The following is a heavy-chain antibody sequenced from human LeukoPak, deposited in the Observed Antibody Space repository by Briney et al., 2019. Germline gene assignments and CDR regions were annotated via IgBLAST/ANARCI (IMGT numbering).Heavy chain of an antibody. CDR2: ISSSSYI. Sequence: GGSLRLSCAASGFTFSSYSMNWVRQAPGKGLEWVSSISSSSYIYYAGSVKGRFTISRDNAKNSLYLQMNSLRAEDTAVYYCAAGYNSSLAYWGQGTLVTVSS. CDR3: AAGYNSSLAY. CDR1: GFTFSSYS. J-gene: IGHJ4*02. V-gene: IGHV3-21*01. D-gene: IGHD5-24*01.